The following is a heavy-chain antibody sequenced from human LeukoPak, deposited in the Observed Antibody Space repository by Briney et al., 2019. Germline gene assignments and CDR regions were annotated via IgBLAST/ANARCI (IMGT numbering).Heavy chain of an antibody. CDR1: GGSISSYY. Sequence: PSETLSLTCAVSGGSISSYYWSWIRQPPGKGLEWIGYIYYSGSTNYNPSLKSRVTISVDTSKNQFSLKLSSVTAADTAVYYCARVAAGGNYFDYWGQGTLATVSS. CDR3: ARVAAGGNYFDY. CDR2: IYYSGST. V-gene: IGHV4-59*01. J-gene: IGHJ4*02. D-gene: IGHD6-13*01.